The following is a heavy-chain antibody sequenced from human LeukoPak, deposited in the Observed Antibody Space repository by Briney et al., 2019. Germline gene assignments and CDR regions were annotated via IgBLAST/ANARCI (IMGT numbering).Heavy chain of an antibody. Sequence: GESLKISCTASGFTFSTYWMSWVRQAPGKGLEWVANIIQDGSQKYYVDSVKGRFTISRDNSKNRLYLQMNSLRAEDTAVYYCAKEFSGYLASFEYWGQGTLVTVSS. J-gene: IGHJ4*02. D-gene: IGHD3-22*01. V-gene: IGHV3-7*01. CDR1: GFTFSTYW. CDR2: IIQDGSQK. CDR3: AKEFSGYLASFEY.